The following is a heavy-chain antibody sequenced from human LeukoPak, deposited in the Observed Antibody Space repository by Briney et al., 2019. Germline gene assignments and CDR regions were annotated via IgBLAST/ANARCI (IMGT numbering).Heavy chain of an antibody. J-gene: IGHJ4*02. CDR1: GGSISSGSYY. CDR2: IYYSGST. Sequence: SETLSLTCTVSGGSISSGSYYWGWIRQPPGKGLEWIGSIYYSGSTYYNPSLKSRVTISVDTSKNQFSLKLSSVTAADTAVYYCAYGDYGGGAFDYWGQGTLVTVSS. D-gene: IGHD4-17*01. CDR3: AYGDYGGGAFDY. V-gene: IGHV4-39*07.